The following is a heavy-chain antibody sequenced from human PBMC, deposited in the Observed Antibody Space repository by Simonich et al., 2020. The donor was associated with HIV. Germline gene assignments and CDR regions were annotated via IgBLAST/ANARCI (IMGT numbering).Heavy chain of an antibody. V-gene: IGHV3-30*07. Sequence: QVQLVESGGGVVQPGRSLRLSCAASGFTFSSYAMHWVRQAPGKGLEWVAVISYDGSNKYYADSVKGRITISRDNSKNTLYLQMNGLRAEDTAVYYCASGGSISSVWADDYWGQGTLVTVSS. CDR2: ISYDGSNK. CDR3: ASGGSISSVWADDY. J-gene: IGHJ4*02. CDR1: GFTFSSYA. D-gene: IGHD3-16*01.